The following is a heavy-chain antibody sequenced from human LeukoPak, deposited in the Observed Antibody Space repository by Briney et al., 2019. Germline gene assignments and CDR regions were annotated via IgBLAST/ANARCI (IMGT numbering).Heavy chain of an antibody. J-gene: IGHJ2*01. D-gene: IGHD2-2*01. Sequence: SETLSLTCAVYGGSFSGYYWSWIRQPPGKGLEWIGEINHSGSTNYNPSLKSRVTISVNTSKNQFSLTLSSVTAADTAVYYCARVGRWGCSSTSCYLRRYFDLWGRGTLVTVSS. CDR2: INHSGST. CDR1: GGSFSGYY. CDR3: ARVGRWGCSSTSCYLRRYFDL. V-gene: IGHV4-34*01.